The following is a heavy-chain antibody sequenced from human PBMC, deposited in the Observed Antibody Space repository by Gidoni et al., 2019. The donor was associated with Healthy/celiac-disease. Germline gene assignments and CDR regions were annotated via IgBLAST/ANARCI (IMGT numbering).Heavy chain of an antibody. CDR2: TITILGIA. D-gene: IGHD2-15*01. CDR1: RVTVCSYT. CDR3: ATSLGYCSGGSCYSRWYFDL. Sequence: QFQLVHSGAAVTKPGPSVKVPCEAPRVTVCSYTLGWVRKAPGQGLAGMGRTITILGIANYAKKFQGRVTITADKSTSTAYMELSSLRSEDTAVYDCATSLGYCSGGSCYSRWYFDLWGRGTLVTVSS. V-gene: IGHV1-69*02. J-gene: IGHJ2*01.